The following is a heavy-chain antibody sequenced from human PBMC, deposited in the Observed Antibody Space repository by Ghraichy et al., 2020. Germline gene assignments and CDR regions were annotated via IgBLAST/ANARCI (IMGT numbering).Heavy chain of an antibody. CDR1: GGSISSSSYY. V-gene: IGHV4-39*01. Sequence: SETLSLTCTVSGGSISSSSYYWGWIRQPPGKGLEWIASIYDSGTTYYNPSLKSRVTTSVDTSKNQFSLNLSSVTAADTAVYYCARRRGYCTSTSCRFDFDYWGQGNLVTVSS. CDR2: IYDSGTT. J-gene: IGHJ4*02. D-gene: IGHD2-2*03. CDR3: ARRRGYCTSTSCRFDFDY.